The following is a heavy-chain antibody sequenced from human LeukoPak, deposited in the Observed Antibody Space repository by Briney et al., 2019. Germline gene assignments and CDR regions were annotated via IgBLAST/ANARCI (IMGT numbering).Heavy chain of an antibody. Sequence: SQTLSLTCAISGDSVSSNSAAWNWIRQSPSRGLEWLGRTYYRSKWYNDYAVSVKSRITINPDTSKNQFSLQLNSVTPEDTAVYYCAREAQVVAGTEVSWYFDLWGRGTLVTVSS. CDR2: TYYRSKWYN. CDR1: GDSVSSNSAA. D-gene: IGHD6-19*01. CDR3: AREAQVVAGTEVSWYFDL. J-gene: IGHJ2*01. V-gene: IGHV6-1*01.